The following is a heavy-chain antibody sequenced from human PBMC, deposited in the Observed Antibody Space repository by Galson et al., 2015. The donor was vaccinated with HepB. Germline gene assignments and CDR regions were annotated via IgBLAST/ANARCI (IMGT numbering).Heavy chain of an antibody. Sequence: CAISGDSVSSTITTWNWIRQSPSRGLEWLGRTYYRSKWYSDYELSVKSRITINPDPSKNKFSLQLNSVTAEDTAVYYCARDPGRGVATTSSRTGRAPDDYWGRGILVTVSS. J-gene: IGHJ4*02. V-gene: IGHV6-1*01. CDR2: TYYRSKWYS. D-gene: IGHD4-23*01. CDR1: GDSVSSTITT. CDR3: ARDPGRGVATTSSRTGRAPDDY.